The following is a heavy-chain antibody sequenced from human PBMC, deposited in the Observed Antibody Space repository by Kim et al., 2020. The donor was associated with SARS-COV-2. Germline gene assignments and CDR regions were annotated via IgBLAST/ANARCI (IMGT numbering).Heavy chain of an antibody. V-gene: IGHV3-15*01. D-gene: IGHD3-22*01. CDR1: GFTFSNAW. Sequence: GGSLRLSCAASGFTFSNAWMSWVRQAPGKGLEWVGRIKSKTDGGTTDYAAPVKGRFTISRDDSKNTLYLQMNSLKTEDTAVYYCTPFPYYYDSSGYSGAGWGQGTLVTVSS. CDR2: IKSKTDGGTT. J-gene: IGHJ4*02. CDR3: TPFPYYYDSSGYSGAG.